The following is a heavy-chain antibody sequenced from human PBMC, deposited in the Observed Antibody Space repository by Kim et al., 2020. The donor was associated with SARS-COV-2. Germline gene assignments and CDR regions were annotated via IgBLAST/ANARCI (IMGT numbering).Heavy chain of an antibody. CDR3: AKGGKNTGYAFDC. Sequence: GGSLRLSCAASEFTFSNAGMSWVRQAPGKGLEWVSAISDNTGGTPSADAVHGRFSLSSDNSGNTLYLQMNSLRAEATAVYYCAKGGKNTGYAFDCWCQGT. CDR1: EFTFSNAG. J-gene: IGHJ4*02. V-gene: IGHV3-23*01. CDR2: ISDNTGGT. D-gene: IGHD5-12*01.